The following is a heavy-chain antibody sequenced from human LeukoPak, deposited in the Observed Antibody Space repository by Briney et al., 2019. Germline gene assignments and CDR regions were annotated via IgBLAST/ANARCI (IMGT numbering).Heavy chain of an antibody. CDR3: ATVTAVAFDY. Sequence: GSLRLSCAASGFTVSSNYMSWVRQAPGKGLEWVSVINSGGSTYYADSVKGRFTISRDNSKNTLYLHMNSLRAEDTAVYYCATVTAVAFDYWGQGTLVTVSS. V-gene: IGHV3-66*01. D-gene: IGHD6-19*01. J-gene: IGHJ4*02. CDR2: INSGGST. CDR1: GFTVSSNY.